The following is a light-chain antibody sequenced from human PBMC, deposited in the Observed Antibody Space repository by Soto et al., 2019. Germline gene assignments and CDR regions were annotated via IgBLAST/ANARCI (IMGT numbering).Light chain of an antibody. Sequence: DIQMTQSPSSLSASVGDRVTITCRASQSIGRFLNWHQQKPGKAPNVLINVASTLRSGVPSRFSGSGSGTEFTLTISSLQPDDFATYYCQQYNSYWTFGQGTKVDIK. CDR2: VAS. CDR1: QSIGRF. V-gene: IGKV1-5*01. CDR3: QQYNSYWT. J-gene: IGKJ1*01.